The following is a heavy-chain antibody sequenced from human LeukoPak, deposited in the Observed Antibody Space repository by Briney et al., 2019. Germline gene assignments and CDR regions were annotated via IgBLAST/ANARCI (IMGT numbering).Heavy chain of an antibody. CDR2: ISSRSGYI. CDR1: GFTFSSYS. J-gene: IGHJ5*02. V-gene: IGHV3-21*01. D-gene: IGHD3-10*01. Sequence: GGSLRLSCAASGFTFSSYSMNWVRQAPGKGLEWVSSISSRSGYIYYADSVKGRFTISRDNAKNSLYLQMNSLRAEDTAVYYCARENYYGSGSFVWHNWFDPWGQGTLVTVSS. CDR3: ARENYYGSGSFVWHNWFDP.